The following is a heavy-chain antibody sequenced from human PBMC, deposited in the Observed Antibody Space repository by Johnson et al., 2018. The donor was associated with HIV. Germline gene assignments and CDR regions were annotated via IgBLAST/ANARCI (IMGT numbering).Heavy chain of an antibody. D-gene: IGHD6-13*01. J-gene: IGHJ3*02. CDR2: ITASGSI. V-gene: IGHV3-9*01. CDR1: GFTFSNYA. CDR3: AKDMGSSWYDPWDAFDI. Sequence: VRLVESGGGLVQPGTSLRLSCVASGFTFSNYAMTWVRQAPGEGLEWVADITASGSIGYADSVKGRFTISRDNAKNSLDLQMNSLRAEDTALYYCAKDMGSSWYDPWDAFDIWGQGTVVTVCS.